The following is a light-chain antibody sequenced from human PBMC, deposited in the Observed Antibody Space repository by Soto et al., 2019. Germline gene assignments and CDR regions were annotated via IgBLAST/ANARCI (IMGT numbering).Light chain of an antibody. Sequence: QAVVTQEPSLTVSPGGTVTLTCGFSTGTLTTGHFPYWFQQKPGQAPRALIFDTSRKHSWTPARFSGSLLGGKAALTLSGAQPEDEADYYCLLYYDTLRVFGGGTKLTVL. V-gene: IGLV7-46*01. CDR1: TGTLTTGHF. CDR2: DTS. J-gene: IGLJ3*02. CDR3: LLYYDTLRV.